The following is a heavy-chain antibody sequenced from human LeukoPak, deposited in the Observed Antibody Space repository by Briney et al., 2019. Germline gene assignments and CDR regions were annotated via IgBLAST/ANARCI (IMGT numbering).Heavy chain of an antibody. CDR2: ISSSSSYI. D-gene: IGHD3-22*01. V-gene: IGHV3-21*01. J-gene: IGHJ4*02. CDR3: ARVEDYYDSSGYPFFDY. Sequence: GGSLRLSCVASGFTFSSYWMHWVRQDPRKGLEWVSSISSSSSYIYYADSVKGRFTISRDNAKNSLYLQMNSLRAEDTAVYYCARVEDYYDSSGYPFFDYWGQGTLVTVSS. CDR1: GFTFSSYW.